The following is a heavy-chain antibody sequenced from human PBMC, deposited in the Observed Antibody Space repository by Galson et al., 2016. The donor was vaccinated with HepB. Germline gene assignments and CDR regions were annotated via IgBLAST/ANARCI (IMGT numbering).Heavy chain of an antibody. J-gene: IGHJ5*02. V-gene: IGHV1-69*13. CDR2: IVPSYGTP. Sequence: SVKVSCKAAGGTFSNYVMSWVRQAPGQGLDWMGGIVPSYGTPGYAQRFHGRLTITADESTSSVHMELSSLTSEDTAFYYCAPTPRPYFPSFDPWGQGTLVIVSS. CDR1: GGTFSNYV. CDR3: APTPRPYFPSFDP. D-gene: IGHD3-9*01.